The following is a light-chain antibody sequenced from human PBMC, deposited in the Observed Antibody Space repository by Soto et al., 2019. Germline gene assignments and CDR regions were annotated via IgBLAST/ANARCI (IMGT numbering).Light chain of an antibody. Sequence: DIQMTQSPSTLSASVGDRVTITCRASQSISSWLAWYQQKPGKAPELLIYTASSLQSGVPSRFSGSGSGTEFTLTISSLQPDDFATYYCQQYNSYSPWAFGQGTKVEIK. CDR2: TAS. J-gene: IGKJ1*01. CDR1: QSISSW. CDR3: QQYNSYSPWA. V-gene: IGKV1-5*03.